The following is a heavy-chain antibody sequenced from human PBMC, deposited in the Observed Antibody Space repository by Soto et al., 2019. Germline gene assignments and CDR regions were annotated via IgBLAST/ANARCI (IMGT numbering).Heavy chain of an antibody. D-gene: IGHD6-13*01. CDR1: GYTFTSYG. CDR3: ARELIIAAAGNYYYYGMDV. Sequence: GASVKVSCKASGYTFTSYGISWVRQAPGQGLEWMGWISAYNGNTNYAQKLQGRVTMTTGTSTSTAYMELRSLRSDDTAVYYCARELIIAAAGNYYYYGMDVWGQGTTVTVSS. CDR2: ISAYNGNT. J-gene: IGHJ6*02. V-gene: IGHV1-18*04.